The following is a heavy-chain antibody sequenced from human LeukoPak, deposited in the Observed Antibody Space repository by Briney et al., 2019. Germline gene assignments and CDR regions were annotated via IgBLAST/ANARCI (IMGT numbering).Heavy chain of an antibody. CDR2: IYYSGST. D-gene: IGHD5-12*01. CDR1: GGSISSYY. J-gene: IGHJ6*02. Sequence: PSETLSLTCTVSGGSISSYYWSWIRQPPGKGLEWIGYIYYSGSTNYNPSLKSRVTISVDTSKNQFSLKLSSVSAADTVVYYSARERRYSRYDRNARYYGMDVWGQGTTVTVSS. V-gene: IGHV4-59*01. CDR3: ARERRYSRYDRNARYYGMDV.